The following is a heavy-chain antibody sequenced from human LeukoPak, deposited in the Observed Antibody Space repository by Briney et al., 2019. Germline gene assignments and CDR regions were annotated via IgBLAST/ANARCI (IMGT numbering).Heavy chain of an antibody. J-gene: IGHJ4*02. V-gene: IGHV4-34*01. Sequence: PSETLSLTCAVYGGSFSGYYWSWIRQPPGKGLEWIGEINHSGSTNYNPSLKSRVTISVDTSKNQFSLKLSSVTAADTALYYCARAHCPAAGRTKGYYFDYWGQGTLVTVSS. CDR1: GGSFSGYY. D-gene: IGHD6-13*01. CDR2: INHSGST. CDR3: ARAHCPAAGRTKGYYFDY.